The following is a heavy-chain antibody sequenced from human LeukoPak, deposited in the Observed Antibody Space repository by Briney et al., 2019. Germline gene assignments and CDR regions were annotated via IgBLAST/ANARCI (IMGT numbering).Heavy chain of an antibody. CDR1: GFSFSAYG. Sequence: PGKSLRLSCAVSGFSFSAYGMHWVRQAPGKGLEWVAIISYDGNNKYYVDSVKGRFSISRDNSKNTLSPQMDSLRAEDTAVYYCAKDHCNGVSCYYFDSWGQGTLVTVSS. V-gene: IGHV3-30*18. J-gene: IGHJ4*02. CDR2: ISYDGNNK. CDR3: AKDHCNGVSCYYFDS. D-gene: IGHD2-15*01.